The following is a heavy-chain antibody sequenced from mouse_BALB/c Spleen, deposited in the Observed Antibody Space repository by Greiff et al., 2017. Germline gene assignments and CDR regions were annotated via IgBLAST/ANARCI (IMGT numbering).Heavy chain of an antibody. V-gene: IGHV1-54*01. CDR3: ARGDYRYPYAMDY. J-gene: IGHJ4*01. CDR1: GYAFTNYL. CDR2: INPGSGGT. Sequence: QVHVKQSGAELVRPGTSVKVSCKASGYAFTNYLIEWVKQRPGQGLEWIGVINPGSGGTNYNEKFKGKATLTADKSSSTAYMQLSSLTSDDSAVYFCARGDYRYPYAMDYWGQGTSVTVSS. D-gene: IGHD2-14*01.